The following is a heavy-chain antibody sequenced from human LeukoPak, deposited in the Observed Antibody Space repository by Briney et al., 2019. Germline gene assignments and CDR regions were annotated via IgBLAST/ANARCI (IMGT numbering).Heavy chain of an antibody. J-gene: IGHJ4*02. D-gene: IGHD3-16*01. V-gene: IGHV3-74*01. CDR3: ARAGAYHFDN. Sequence: GGSLRLSCAASGFTFSDYWMHWVRQAPGKGLVWVSIINTDTRGTYYADSVKGRFTISRGNAKNTLYLQMNSLRAEDTAVYYCARAGAYHFDNWGQGTLVTVSS. CDR2: INTDTRGT. CDR1: GFTFSDYW.